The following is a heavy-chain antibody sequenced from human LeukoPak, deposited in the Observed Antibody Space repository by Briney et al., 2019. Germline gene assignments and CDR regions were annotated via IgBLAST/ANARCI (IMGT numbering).Heavy chain of an antibody. CDR2: IYYSGST. J-gene: IGHJ4*02. CDR3: ARGSYYDFWSGYPHFDY. Sequence: PSETLSLMRTVSGVPICSLYWSWIRQPPGRALEWIGYIYYSGSTNYNPSLKSRVPISVDTPKNQFSLKLSSVTAADTAVYYCARGSYYDFWSGYPHFDYWGQGTLVTVSS. D-gene: IGHD3-3*01. V-gene: IGHV4-59*11. CDR1: GVPICSLY.